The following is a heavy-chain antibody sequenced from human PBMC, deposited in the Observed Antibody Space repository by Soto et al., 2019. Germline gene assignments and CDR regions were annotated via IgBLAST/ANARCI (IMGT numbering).Heavy chain of an antibody. D-gene: IGHD3-22*01. CDR1: GGSISSGGYY. J-gene: IGHJ5*02. CDR2: IYYSGST. CDR3: ARSDTYYYDSSGSFNWFDP. V-gene: IGHV4-31*03. Sequence: SETLSLTCTVSGGSISSGGYYWSWIRQHPGKGLEWIGYIYYSGSTYYNPSLKSRVTISVETSKNQFSLKLSSVTAADTAVYYCARSDTYYYDSSGSFNWFDPWGQGTLVTVSS.